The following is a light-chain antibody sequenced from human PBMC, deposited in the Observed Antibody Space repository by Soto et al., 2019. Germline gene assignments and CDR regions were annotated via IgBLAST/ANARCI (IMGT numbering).Light chain of an antibody. Sequence: EIVLTQSPGTLSLSPGERATLSCRASQSVSSSYLAWYQQKPGQAPRLLIYGASSRATGIPARFSGSGSGTDFTLTISSLEPEDFAVYYCQQRSNWPPTFGGGTKVDI. J-gene: IGKJ4*01. CDR2: GAS. CDR3: QQRSNWPPT. CDR1: QSVSSSY. V-gene: IGKV3D-20*02.